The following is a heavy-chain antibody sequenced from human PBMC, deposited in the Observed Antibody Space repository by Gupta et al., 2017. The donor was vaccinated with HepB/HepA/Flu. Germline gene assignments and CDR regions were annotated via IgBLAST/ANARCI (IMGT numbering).Heavy chain of an antibody. CDR1: GFTVSSTY. Sequence: EVQLVESGGGLIQPGGSLRLSCAASGFTVSSTYMSWVRQAPGKGLEWVSVIYSGGSTYYADSVKGRFTISRDNSKNTLYLQMNSLRAEDTAVYYCARGGDGYVDAFDIWGQGTMVTGSS. V-gene: IGHV3-53*01. D-gene: IGHD5-24*01. J-gene: IGHJ3*02. CDR2: IYSGGST. CDR3: ARGGDGYVDAFDI.